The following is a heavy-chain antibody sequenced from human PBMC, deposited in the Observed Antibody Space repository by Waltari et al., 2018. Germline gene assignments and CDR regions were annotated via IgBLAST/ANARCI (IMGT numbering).Heavy chain of an antibody. CDR3: TTKRGLPSADY. V-gene: IGHV3-15*01. J-gene: IGHJ4*02. CDR1: GFTSSNAW. CDR2: IKSKADGGTT. Sequence: EVQLVESGGGLVKHGGSLRLSCAAYGFTSSNAWMSCVRQAPGKGLEWVGLIKSKADGGTTDYAAPVKGRFTISRDDSKNTLYLQMNSLKTEDTAVYYCTTKRGLPSADYWGQGTLVTVSS. D-gene: IGHD1-1*01.